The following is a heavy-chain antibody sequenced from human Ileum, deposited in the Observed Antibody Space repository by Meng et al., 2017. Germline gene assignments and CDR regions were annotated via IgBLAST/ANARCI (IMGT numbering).Heavy chain of an antibody. V-gene: IGHV4-4*02. CDR2: IHHSGIT. Sequence: QAQRKESGPGLVKPLGTLSLTCAVSGGSISFGYWWSWVRQPPGQGLEWIGEIHHSGITNYNPSLKSRVTLSVDNSNNQFSLSLTSVTAADTAVYYCARNGDYSADHWGQGILVTVSS. J-gene: IGHJ4*02. CDR1: GGSISFGYW. D-gene: IGHD2-21*01. CDR3: ARNGDYSADH.